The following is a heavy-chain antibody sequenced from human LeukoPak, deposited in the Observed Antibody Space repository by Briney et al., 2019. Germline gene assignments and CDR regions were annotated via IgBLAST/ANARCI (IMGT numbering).Heavy chain of an antibody. D-gene: IGHD3-3*01. V-gene: IGHV3-33*01. CDR3: AREGWLLSKNYYYGMDV. J-gene: IGHJ6*02. Sequence: QPGGSLRLSCAASGFTFSSYGMHWVRQAPGKGLEWVAVIWYDGSNKYYADSVKGRFTISRDNSKNTLYLQMNSLRAEDTAVYYCAREGWLLSKNYYYGMDVWGQGTTVTVSS. CDR2: IWYDGSNK. CDR1: GFTFSSYG.